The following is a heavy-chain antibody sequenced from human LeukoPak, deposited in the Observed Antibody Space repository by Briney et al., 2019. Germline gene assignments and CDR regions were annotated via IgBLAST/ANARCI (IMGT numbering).Heavy chain of an antibody. V-gene: IGHV4-61*01. D-gene: IGHD5-24*01. CDR1: GGSVSSGSYY. CDR2: IYYSGST. CDR3: ARDRGDGHSGWFDP. J-gene: IGHJ5*02. Sequence: SETLSLTCTVSGGSVSSGSYYWSWIRQPPGKGLEWIGYIYYSGSTNYNPSLKSRVTISVDTSKNQFSLKLSSVTAADTAIYYCARDRGDGHSGWFDPWGQGTLVTVSS.